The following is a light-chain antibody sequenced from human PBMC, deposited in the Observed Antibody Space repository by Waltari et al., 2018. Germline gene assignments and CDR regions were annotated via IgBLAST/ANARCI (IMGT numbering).Light chain of an antibody. CDR1: QSVSSF. Sequence: VILTQSPATLSLSPGERATLSCRASQSVSSFLAWYQQKPGQAPRLLISDASSRATGIPDRFSGSASGTDFTLTISSLEPEDVGVYHCYQHSSGYSFGQGTKVEIK. CDR2: DAS. J-gene: IGKJ2*03. CDR3: YQHSSGYS. V-gene: IGKV3-11*01.